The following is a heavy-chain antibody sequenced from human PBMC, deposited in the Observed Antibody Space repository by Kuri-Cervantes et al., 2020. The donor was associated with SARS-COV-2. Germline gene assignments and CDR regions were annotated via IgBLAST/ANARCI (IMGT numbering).Heavy chain of an antibody. J-gene: IGHJ4*02. Sequence: ASVKVSCKASGYTFTSYDINWVRQATGQGLEWMGWMNPNSGNTGYAQKFQGRVTITRNTSISTAYMELSRLRSDDTAVYYCARALKPILTRLGYWGQGTLVTVSS. V-gene: IGHV1-8*03. CDR1: GYTFTSYD. CDR2: MNPNSGNT. D-gene: IGHD3-9*01. CDR3: ARALKPILTRLGY.